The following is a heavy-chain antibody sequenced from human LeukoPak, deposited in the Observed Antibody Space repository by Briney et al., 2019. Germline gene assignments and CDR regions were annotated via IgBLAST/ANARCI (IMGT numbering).Heavy chain of an antibody. Sequence: GGSLRLSCAASGFTFSSYEMNWVRQAPGKGLEWVSYISSSGSTIYYADSVKGRFTISRDNAKNSLYLRTNSLRAEDTAVYYCALTMVRGAIDFDYWGQGTLVTVSS. V-gene: IGHV3-48*03. J-gene: IGHJ4*02. CDR3: ALTMVRGAIDFDY. CDR2: ISSSGSTI. CDR1: GFTFSSYE. D-gene: IGHD3-10*01.